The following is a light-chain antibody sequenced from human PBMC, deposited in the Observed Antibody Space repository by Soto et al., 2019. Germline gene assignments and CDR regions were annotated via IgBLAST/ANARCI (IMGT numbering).Light chain of an antibody. V-gene: IGKV1-5*03. CDR3: QQYDSYSPWT. Sequence: DIQMTQPPSTLSASVGDRVTITCRASQSVSDWLAWYQQKPGKAPKLLIYKASTLESGVPSRFSGSGSGTQFTLTISSLQPEDFAVYYCQQYDSYSPWTFGQGTKVDIK. J-gene: IGKJ1*01. CDR1: QSVSDW. CDR2: KAS.